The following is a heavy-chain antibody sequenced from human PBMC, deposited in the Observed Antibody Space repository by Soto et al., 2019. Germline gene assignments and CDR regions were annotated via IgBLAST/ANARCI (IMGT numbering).Heavy chain of an antibody. J-gene: IGHJ3*02. V-gene: IGHV3-9*01. D-gene: IGHD1-1*01. CDR2: ITWNSGHI. CDR1: GFTFDDYA. CDR3: AKGHDTTWYIIDM. Sequence: EVQLVESGGGLVQPGRSLRLSCAASGFTFDDYAMHWVRQIPGKGLEWVSGITWNSGHIGYGDSVKGRFTISRDNAKNSLYLQINSLRAEDTALYYCAKGHDTTWYIIDMWGQGTMVTVSS.